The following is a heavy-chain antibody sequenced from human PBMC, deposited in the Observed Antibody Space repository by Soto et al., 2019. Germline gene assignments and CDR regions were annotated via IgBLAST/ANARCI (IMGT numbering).Heavy chain of an antibody. Sequence: ASVKVSCKASAYTFTSYGISWVRQAPGQGLERMGWISAYNGNTNYAQKLQGRVTMTTDTSTSKAYMELRSLRSDDTAVYYCARAALQSDWNYLYWFDPWGQGTLVTVSS. V-gene: IGHV1-18*01. CDR2: ISAYNGNT. J-gene: IGHJ5*02. CDR3: ARAALQSDWNYLYWFDP. D-gene: IGHD1-7*01. CDR1: AYTFTSYG.